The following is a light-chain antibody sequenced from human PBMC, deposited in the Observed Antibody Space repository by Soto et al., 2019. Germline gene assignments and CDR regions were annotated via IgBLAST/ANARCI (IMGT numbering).Light chain of an antibody. CDR2: DVS. Sequence: LTQPASVSGSPGQSITISCTGTSSDVGGYNYVSWYQQHPGKAPKLMIYDVSNRPSGVSNRFSGSKSGNTTSLTISGLQAEDEADYYCSSYTSSSTRVFGTGTKVTVL. CDR1: SSDVGGYNY. J-gene: IGLJ1*01. CDR3: SSYTSSSTRV. V-gene: IGLV2-14*01.